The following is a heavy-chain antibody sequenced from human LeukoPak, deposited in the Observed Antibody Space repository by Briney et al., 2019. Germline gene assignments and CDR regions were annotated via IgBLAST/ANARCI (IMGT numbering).Heavy chain of an antibody. CDR3: ASSSSGRYYDSSGYYYGLDY. V-gene: IGHV4-34*09. CDR1: GGSFSGYY. Sequence: PSETLSLTCAVYGGSFSGYYWSWIRQPPGKGLEWIGEINHSGSTNYNPSLKSRVTISVDTSKNQFSLKLSSVTAADTAVYYCASSSSGRYYDSSGYYYGLDYWGQGTLVTVSS. CDR2: INHSGST. D-gene: IGHD3-22*01. J-gene: IGHJ4*02.